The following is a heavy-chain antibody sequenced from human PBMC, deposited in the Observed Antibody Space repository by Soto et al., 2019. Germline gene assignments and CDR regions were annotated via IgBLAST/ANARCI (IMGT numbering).Heavy chain of an antibody. Sequence: VQLVESGGGLVQPGGSLRLSCAASGFPFWTYEMNWVRQAPGKGLEWVSYISSSGNNINYADSVKGRFTISRDNAKNSLSLQMNSLRADDSAVYYCARARTGDYWGQGTLVTVSS. D-gene: IGHD4-17*01. J-gene: IGHJ4*02. V-gene: IGHV3-48*03. CDR3: ARARTGDY. CDR2: ISSSGNNI. CDR1: GFPFWTYE.